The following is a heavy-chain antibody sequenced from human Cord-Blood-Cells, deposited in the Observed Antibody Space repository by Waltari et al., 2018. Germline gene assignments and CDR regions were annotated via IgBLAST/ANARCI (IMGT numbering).Heavy chain of an antibody. CDR3: ARSRGIAVAGTMGDYFDY. D-gene: IGHD6-19*01. J-gene: IGHJ4*02. Sequence: QVQLQLSRSGMVKLSQLFYLTCAMSGYDCSRNSAARKWLRPAPSMGTEWLGRTYSRSKWYNDYAVSVKSRITINPDTSKNQFSLQLNSVTPEDTAVYYCARSRGIAVAGTMGDYFDYWGQGTLVTVSS. CDR1: GYDCSRNSAA. V-gene: IGHV6-1*01. CDR2: TYSRSKWYN.